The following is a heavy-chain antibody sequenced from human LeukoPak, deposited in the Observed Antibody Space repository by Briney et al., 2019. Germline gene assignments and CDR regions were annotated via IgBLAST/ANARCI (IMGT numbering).Heavy chain of an antibody. CDR2: VSGSGDST. J-gene: IGHJ4*02. CDR1: GFTFSGYG. CDR3: AKGRFESTSYLDVY. Sequence: GGSLRLSCAGSGFTFSGYGMSWVRQAPGKGLEWVSSVSGSGDSTHYADSVKGRLTISRDNSKNTLFLQMNSLRAEDTALYYCAKGRFESTSYLDVYWGQGTLVAVSS. V-gene: IGHV3-23*01. D-gene: IGHD2/OR15-2a*01.